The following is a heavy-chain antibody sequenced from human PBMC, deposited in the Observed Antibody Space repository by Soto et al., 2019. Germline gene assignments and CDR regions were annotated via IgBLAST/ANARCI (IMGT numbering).Heavy chain of an antibody. CDR3: AKGPDPGAFDI. Sequence: EVQLLESGGGLVQPGGSLRLSCAASGFTFSSYAMSWVRQAPGKGLEWVSTFRGSGDGTYYADSVKGRFTVSRDNSNNQLYLQMNGLRAEDTAVYYCAKGPDPGAFDIWGQGTMDTVSS. V-gene: IGHV3-23*01. CDR2: FRGSGDGT. CDR1: GFTFSSYA. D-gene: IGHD3-10*01. J-gene: IGHJ3*02.